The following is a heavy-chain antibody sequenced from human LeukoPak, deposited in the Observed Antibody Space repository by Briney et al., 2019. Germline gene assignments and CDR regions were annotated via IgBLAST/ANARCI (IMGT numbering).Heavy chain of an antibody. CDR1: GFTFSSYG. V-gene: IGHV3-30*18. J-gene: IGHJ4*02. Sequence: PGGSLRLSCAASGFTFSSYGMHWVRQAPGKGLEWVAVISYDGSNKYYADSVKGRFTISRDNSKNTLFLQINSLRAEDTAVYYCAKDSRSFDWSLANPDYWGQGTLVTVSS. CDR2: ISYDGSNK. D-gene: IGHD3-9*01. CDR3: AKDSRSFDWSLANPDY.